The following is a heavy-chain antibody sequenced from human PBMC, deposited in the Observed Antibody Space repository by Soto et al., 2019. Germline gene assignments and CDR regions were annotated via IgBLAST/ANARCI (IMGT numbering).Heavy chain of an antibody. Sequence: SETVSLTCTVSGGSINNYYWSWIRQPPGKGLEWIGYIHYSGSTKYNAALKSRVTMSVDMSKDQLSLRLTSVTASDTAVYYCVRYSRSPTYFEYWGLGALVTVSS. V-gene: IGHV4-59*12. J-gene: IGHJ4*02. CDR1: GGSINNYY. D-gene: IGHD6-6*01. CDR3: VRYSRSPTYFEY. CDR2: IHYSGST.